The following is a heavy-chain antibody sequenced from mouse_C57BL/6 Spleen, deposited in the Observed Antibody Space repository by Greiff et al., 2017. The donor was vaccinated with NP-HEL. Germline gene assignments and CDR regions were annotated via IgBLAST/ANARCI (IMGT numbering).Heavy chain of an antibody. D-gene: IGHD2-1*01. V-gene: IGHV1-69*01. CDR1: GYTFTSYW. Sequence: VQLQQSGAELVMPGASVKLSCKASGYTFTSYWMHWVKQRPGQGLEWIGEIDPSDSYTNYNQKFKGKSTLTVDKSSSTAYMQLSSLTSEDSAVYYCARGYYGNSQSMDYWGQGTSVTVSS. J-gene: IGHJ4*01. CDR3: ARGYYGNSQSMDY. CDR2: IDPSDSYT.